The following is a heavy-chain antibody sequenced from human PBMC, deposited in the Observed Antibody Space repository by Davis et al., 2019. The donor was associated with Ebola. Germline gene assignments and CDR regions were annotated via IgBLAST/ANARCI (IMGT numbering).Heavy chain of an antibody. D-gene: IGHD3-10*01. J-gene: IGHJ6*02. V-gene: IGHV3-9*01. CDR1: GFTFDDYA. CDR3: ARAGGSGSKYYYYYYVMDV. CDR2: ICWNSGSI. Sequence: PGGSLRLSCAASGFTFDDYAMHWVRQAPGKGLEWVSGICWNSGSIAYADSVKGRFTISRDNAKNSLYLQMNSLRAEDTALYYCARAGGSGSKYYYYYYVMDVWGQGTTVTVSS.